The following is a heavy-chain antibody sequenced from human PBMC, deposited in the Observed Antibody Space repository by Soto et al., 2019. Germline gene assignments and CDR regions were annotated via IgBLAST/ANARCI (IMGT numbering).Heavy chain of an antibody. CDR3: ARDYDFWSGYHNYNWFDP. Sequence: SETLSLTCAVYGGSFSGYYWSWIRQPPGKGLEWIGEINHSRSTNYNPSLKSRVTISVDTSKNQFSLKLSSVTAADTAVYYCARDYDFWSGYHNYNWFDPWGQGTLVTVSS. J-gene: IGHJ5*02. V-gene: IGHV4-34*01. D-gene: IGHD3-3*01. CDR1: GGSFSGYY. CDR2: INHSRST.